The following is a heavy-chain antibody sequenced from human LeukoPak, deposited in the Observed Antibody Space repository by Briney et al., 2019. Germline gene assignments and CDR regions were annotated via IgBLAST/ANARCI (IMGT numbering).Heavy chain of an antibody. CDR1: GFTFSNYW. V-gene: IGHV3-7*03. D-gene: IGHD6-19*01. Sequence: GGSLRLSCATSGFTFSNYWMAWVRQAPGKGLEWVANIKQDGSDKQYMDSVKGRFTVSRDNAQKSLCLRIDSLRAEATAVYYCAKGNQQWLVRWIDYWGQGTLVTVSS. CDR2: IKQDGSDK. CDR3: AKGNQQWLVRWIDY. J-gene: IGHJ4*02.